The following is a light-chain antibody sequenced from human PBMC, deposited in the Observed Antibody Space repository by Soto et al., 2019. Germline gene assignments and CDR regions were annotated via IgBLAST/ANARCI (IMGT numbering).Light chain of an antibody. V-gene: IGLV2-14*03. CDR1: SSDVGGFNY. CDR3: NSYTSSSTYV. J-gene: IGLJ1*01. Sequence: SVLTQPASVSGSPGQSITISCTGTSSDVGGFNYVSWYQQHPGKAPKLMIYDVTNRPSGVSYRFSGSKSGNTASLTISGLQAEDGADYYCNSYTSSSTYVFGTGTKVTVL. CDR2: DVT.